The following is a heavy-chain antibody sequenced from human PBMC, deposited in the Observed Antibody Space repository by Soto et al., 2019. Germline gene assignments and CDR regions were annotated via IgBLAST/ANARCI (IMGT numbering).Heavy chain of an antibody. CDR2: ISSSGSTI. D-gene: IGHD2-2*01. J-gene: IGHJ5*02. Sequence: GGSLRLSCAASGFTFSDYYRSWIRQAPGKGLEWVSYISSSGSTIYYADSVKGRFTISRDNAKNSLYLQMNSLRAEDTAVYYCARADIVLVPAAMSWFDPWGQETLVTASS. V-gene: IGHV3-11*01. CDR3: ARADIVLVPAAMSWFDP. CDR1: GFTFSDYY.